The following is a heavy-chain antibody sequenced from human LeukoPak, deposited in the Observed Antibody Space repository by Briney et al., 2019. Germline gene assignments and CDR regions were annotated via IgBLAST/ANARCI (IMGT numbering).Heavy chain of an antibody. CDR3: ARDLFDY. Sequence: GGSLRLSCAVSGFAITNFWMRWVGQAQGKGLEWVANIKQDGSGEFYVDSVKGRFTISRDSAKNSLYLHMNSLRHEDTAVYYCARDLFDYWGQGTLVTVSS. CDR2: IKQDGSGE. V-gene: IGHV3-7*01. CDR1: GFAITNFW. J-gene: IGHJ4*02.